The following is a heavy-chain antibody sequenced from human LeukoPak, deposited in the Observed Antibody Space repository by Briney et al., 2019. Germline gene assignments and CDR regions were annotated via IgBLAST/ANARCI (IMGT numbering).Heavy chain of an antibody. D-gene: IGHD3-10*01. CDR3: ARVSRTTMVRGVIAFDY. V-gene: IGHV1-69*13. Sequence: SVKVSCKASGGTFSSYAISWVRQAPGQGLEWMGGIIPVFGAANYAQKFQDRVTITADESTSTAYMDLSSLRSEDTAVYYCARVSRTTMVRGVIAFDYWGQGTLVTVSS. CDR2: IIPVFGAA. J-gene: IGHJ4*02. CDR1: GGTFSSYA.